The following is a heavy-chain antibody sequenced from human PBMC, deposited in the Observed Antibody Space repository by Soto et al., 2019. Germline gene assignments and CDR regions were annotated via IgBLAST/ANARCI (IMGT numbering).Heavy chain of an antibody. Sequence: QVQLVESGGGLVKPGGSLRLSCAASGFSFSVYYMAWVRQAPGSGLEWISSIDRNGDFVYYADSVKGRFTISRDYAKSSLYLQMDSPRAEDTGVYYCVREWAGTRDFPHNTFDLWGQGTKVTVAS. V-gene: IGHV3-11*01. CDR3: VREWAGTRDFPHNTFDL. CDR2: IDRNGDFV. D-gene: IGHD6-19*01. CDR1: GFSFSVYY. J-gene: IGHJ3*01.